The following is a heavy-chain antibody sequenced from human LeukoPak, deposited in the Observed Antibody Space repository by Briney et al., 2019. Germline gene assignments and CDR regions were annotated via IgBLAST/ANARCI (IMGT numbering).Heavy chain of an antibody. V-gene: IGHV1-69*13. CDR2: IIPIFGTA. D-gene: IGHD2-21*01. CDR1: GGTFSNYA. CDR3: AGDSSEFRSLIPH. J-gene: IGHJ1*01. Sequence: SVKVSCKASGGTFSNYAISWVRQAPGQGLEWMGGIIPIFGTANYAQKFQGRVTITADESTSTAYMELSSLRSEDTAVYYCAGDSSEFRSLIPHWGQGTLVTVSS.